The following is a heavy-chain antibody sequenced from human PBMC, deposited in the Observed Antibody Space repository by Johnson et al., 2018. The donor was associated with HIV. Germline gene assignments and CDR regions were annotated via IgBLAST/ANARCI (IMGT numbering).Heavy chain of an antibody. CDR2: ISYDGRNK. J-gene: IGHJ3*02. CDR1: GFTFSSYG. V-gene: IGHV3-30*18. CDR3: AKDGMLLRAFDI. D-gene: IGHD2-15*01. Sequence: QVQLVESGGGVVQPGRSLRLSCAASGFTFSSYGMHWVRQAPDKGLEWVAVISYDGRNKYYADSVKGRFTISRDNAKNSLYLQMNSLRAEDTAVYYCAKDGMLLRAFDIWGQGTMVTVSS.